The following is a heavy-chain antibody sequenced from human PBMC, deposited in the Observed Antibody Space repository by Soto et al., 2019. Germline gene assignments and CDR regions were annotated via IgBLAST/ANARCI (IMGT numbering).Heavy chain of an antibody. CDR2: ISHGGSP. D-gene: IGHD5-12*01. CDR1: GGSFSSGVFS. CDR3: ARGHSYDAMDG. J-gene: IGHJ6*02. V-gene: IGHV4-30-2*01. Sequence: QLELQESGSGVVKPSQTLSLTCAVSGGSFSSGVFSWDWSRQPPGQGLECIVYISHGGSPHYTPSLRGRVSISVARSTNVISLNLTAMTPADTAVYFCARGHSYDAMDGWGQGTTVHVSS.